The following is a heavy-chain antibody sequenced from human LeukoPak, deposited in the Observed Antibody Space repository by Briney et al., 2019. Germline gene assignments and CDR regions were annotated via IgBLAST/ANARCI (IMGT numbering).Heavy chain of an antibody. Sequence: SETLSLTCTASGGSISSGGYYWSWIRQHPGKGLEWIGYIYYSGSTYYNPSLKSRVTISVDTSKNQFSLKLSSVAAADTAVYYCARTNYYDSSGYYTYWYFDLWGRGTLVTVSS. CDR3: ARTNYYDSSGYYTYWYFDL. J-gene: IGHJ2*01. CDR1: GGSISSGGYY. D-gene: IGHD3-22*01. CDR2: IYYSGST. V-gene: IGHV4-31*03.